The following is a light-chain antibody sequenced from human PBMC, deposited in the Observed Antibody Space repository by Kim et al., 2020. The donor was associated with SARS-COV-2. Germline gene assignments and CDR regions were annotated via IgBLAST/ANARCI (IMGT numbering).Light chain of an antibody. CDR2: GAS. CDR1: QSVSSSF. J-gene: IGKJ3*01. V-gene: IGKV3-20*01. CDR3: QRYSSSPL. Sequence: EIVLTQSPGTLSLSPGERATLSCRASQSVSSSFLAWYQQIPGQAPRLLVYGASSRATGIPDRFSGSGSGTDFTLTISRLEPEDFAVYYCQRYSSSPLFGPGTKVDIK.